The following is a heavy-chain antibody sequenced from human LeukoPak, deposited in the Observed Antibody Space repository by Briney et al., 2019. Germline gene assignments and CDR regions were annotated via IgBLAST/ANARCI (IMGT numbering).Heavy chain of an antibody. J-gene: IGHJ5*02. Sequence: SETLSLTCTVSGGSISSGDYYWSWIRQPPGKGLEWIGYIYYSGSTYYNPSLKSRVTISVDTSKNQFSLKLSSVTAADTAVYYCARGSPMTTVNHWGQGTLVTVSS. CDR2: IYYSGST. CDR3: ARGSPMTTVNH. CDR1: GGSISSGDYY. D-gene: IGHD4-17*01. V-gene: IGHV4-30-4*01.